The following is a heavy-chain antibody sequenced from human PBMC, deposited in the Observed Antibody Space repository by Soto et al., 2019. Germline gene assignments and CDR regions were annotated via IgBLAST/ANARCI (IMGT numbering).Heavy chain of an antibody. V-gene: IGHV3-30-3*01. CDR2: ISYDGSNK. CDR3: AREQQQLVYYYYYGMDV. Sequence: GGSLRLSCAASGFTFSSYAMHWVRQAPGKGLEWVAVISYDGSNKYYADSVEGRFTISRDNSENTLYLQMNSLRAEDTAVYYCAREQQQLVYYYYYGMDVWGQGTTVTVSS. D-gene: IGHD6-13*01. J-gene: IGHJ6*02. CDR1: GFTFSSYA.